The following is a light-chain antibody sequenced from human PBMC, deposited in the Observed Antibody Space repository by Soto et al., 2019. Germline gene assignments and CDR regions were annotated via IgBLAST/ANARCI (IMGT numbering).Light chain of an antibody. CDR2: EVS. Sequence: SVLTQPPSASGSPGQSVTISCTGTSSDVGGYNYVSWYQQHPGKAPKFMIYEVSKRPSGVPDRFSGSKSGNTASLTVSGLQAEDEADYYCSSYAGSNNYVFGTGTKLTVL. J-gene: IGLJ1*01. CDR1: SSDVGGYNY. V-gene: IGLV2-8*01. CDR3: SSYAGSNNYV.